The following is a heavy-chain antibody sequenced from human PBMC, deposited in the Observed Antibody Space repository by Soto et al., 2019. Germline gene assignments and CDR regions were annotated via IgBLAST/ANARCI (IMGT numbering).Heavy chain of an antibody. CDR3: AKVLLWFGENENPDY. V-gene: IGHV3-23*01. CDR2: IGGSGGST. CDR1: GFTFSSYA. Sequence: GGSLRLSCAASGFTFSSYAMSWVRQAPGKGLEWVSAIGGSGGSTYYADSVKGRFTISRDNSKNTLYLQMNSLRAEETAVYYCAKVLLWFGENENPDYWGQGTLVSVSS. D-gene: IGHD3-10*01. J-gene: IGHJ4*02.